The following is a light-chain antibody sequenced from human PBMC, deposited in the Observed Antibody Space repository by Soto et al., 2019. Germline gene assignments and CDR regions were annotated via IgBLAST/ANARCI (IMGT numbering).Light chain of an antibody. CDR3: QSYYVSTSVVL. V-gene: IGLV6-57*04. Sequence: NFMLTQPHSVSESPGKTVTISCTRSSGNIASNYVQWYQQRPGSAPTTVIYEHNQRPSGVPDRFSGSIDSSSNSASLTISGLKTEDEADYYCQSYYVSTSVVLFGGGTKVTVL. CDR1: SGNIASNY. CDR2: EHN. J-gene: IGLJ2*01.